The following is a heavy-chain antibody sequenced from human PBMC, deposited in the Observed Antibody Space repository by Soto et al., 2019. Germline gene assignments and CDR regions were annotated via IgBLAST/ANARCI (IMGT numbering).Heavy chain of an antibody. J-gene: IGHJ6*02. CDR1: GFTISPTA. V-gene: IGHV3-30*04. CDR2: ISYHGSTQ. Sequence: GGSLRLSCTASGFTISPTAMHWVRQAPGKGLEWVAVISYHGSTQYYTNSVKGRFTISRDNSENTLYLQMNSLRVEGTAVYYCARDRGYDILTGYPLGGAHRYYYGMDVWGQGTTVTVSS. D-gene: IGHD3-9*01. CDR3: ARDRGYDILTGYPLGGAHRYYYGMDV.